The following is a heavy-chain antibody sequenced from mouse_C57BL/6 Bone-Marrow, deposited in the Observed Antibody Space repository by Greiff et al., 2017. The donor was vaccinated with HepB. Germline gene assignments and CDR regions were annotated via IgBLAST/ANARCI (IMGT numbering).Heavy chain of an antibody. V-gene: IGHV3-6*01. CDR1: GYSITSGYY. D-gene: IGHD3-3*01. J-gene: IGHJ4*01. Sequence: EVKLMESGPGLVKPSQSLSLTCSVTGYSITSGYYWNWIRQFPGNKLEWMGYISYDGSNNYNPSLKNRISITRDTSKNQFFLNLNSVTTEDTATYYCARGDPYYYAMDYWGQGTSVTVSS. CDR3: ARGDPYYYAMDY. CDR2: ISYDGSN.